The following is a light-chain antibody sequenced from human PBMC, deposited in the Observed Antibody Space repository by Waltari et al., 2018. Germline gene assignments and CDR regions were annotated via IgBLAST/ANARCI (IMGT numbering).Light chain of an antibody. CDR2: VKSDGSH. V-gene: IGLV4-69*01. CDR1: SGHSRNV. J-gene: IGLJ3*02. CDR3: QTGGHGTWV. Sequence: QLVLTQSPSASASLGASVKLPCTLSSGHSRNVIAWLSQQPEKGPRYLMKVKSDGSHSKGDKIPDRFSGSSSGAEHFLTISSLQSEDEADYYCQTGGHGTWVFGGGTKLTVL.